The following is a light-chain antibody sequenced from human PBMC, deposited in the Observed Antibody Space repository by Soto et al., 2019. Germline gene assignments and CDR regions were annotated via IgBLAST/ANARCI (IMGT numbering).Light chain of an antibody. CDR3: SSYAGSNLWV. CDR2: EVS. J-gene: IGLJ3*02. CDR1: SSYVGNYKY. V-gene: IGLV2-8*01. Sequence: QPALTQSPSASGSPGQSVTISCTGTSSYVGNYKYVSWYQQHPGKAPKLMIYEVSKRPSGVPDRFSGSKSGNTASLTVSGLQVEDEADYYCSSYAGSNLWVYGGGTKLTVL.